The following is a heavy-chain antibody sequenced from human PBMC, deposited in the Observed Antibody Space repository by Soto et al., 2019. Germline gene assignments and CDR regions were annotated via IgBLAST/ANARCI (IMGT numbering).Heavy chain of an antibody. Sequence: QVQLVQSGAEVKKPGSSVKVSCKASGGTFSSYAISWVRQAPGQGLEWMGGIIPIFGPANYAQKIQGRVTITADESTSTAYMELSSLRSEATGVSYFATGYDRYGVRYWGQGTVVTVSS. J-gene: IGHJ4*02. CDR3: ATGYDRYGVRY. D-gene: IGHD5-18*01. V-gene: IGHV1-69*12. CDR2: IIPIFGPA. CDR1: GGTFSSYA.